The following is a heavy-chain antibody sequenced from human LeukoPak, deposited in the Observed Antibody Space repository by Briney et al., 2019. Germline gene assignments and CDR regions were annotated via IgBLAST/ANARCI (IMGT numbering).Heavy chain of an antibody. CDR1: GGSFSGYY. CDR2: INHSGST. J-gene: IGHJ4*02. CDR3: ARIHDYGDYAFDR. Sequence: SETLSLTCAVYGGSFSGYYWSWIRQPPGKGLEWIGEINHSGSTNYNPSLKSRVTISVDTSKNQFYLKLSSVTAADTAVYYCARIHDYGDYAFDRWGQGTLVTVSS. V-gene: IGHV4-34*01. D-gene: IGHD4-17*01.